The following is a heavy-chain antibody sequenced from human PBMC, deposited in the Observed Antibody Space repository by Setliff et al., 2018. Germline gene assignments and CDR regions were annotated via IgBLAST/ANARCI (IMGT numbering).Heavy chain of an antibody. D-gene: IGHD3-3*01. CDR1: GGSISSGSYY. Sequence: LSLTCTVSGGSISSGSYYWTWIRQPAGKGLEWIGHFHTGGSTNYNRSLRSRVSISVDTSKNQFSLKLSSVTAADTATYYCARAGPTVTFFRVLVISWWDPWGQGSLVTVSS. V-gene: IGHV4-61*09. J-gene: IGHJ5*02. CDR2: FHTGGST. CDR3: ARAGPTVTFFRVLVISWWDP.